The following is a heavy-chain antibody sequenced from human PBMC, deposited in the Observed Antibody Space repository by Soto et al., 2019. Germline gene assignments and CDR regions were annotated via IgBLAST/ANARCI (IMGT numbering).Heavy chain of an antibody. V-gene: IGHV4-34*01. CDR3: ARVGSSSWIGGAFDY. Sequence: QVQLQQWGAGLLKPSETLSLTCAVYGGSFSGYYWSWIRQPPGKGLEWIGEINHSGSTNYNPSLKSRVTISVDTSKNQFSLKLSSVTAADTAVYYCARVGSSSWIGGAFDYWGQGTLVTVSS. J-gene: IGHJ4*02. D-gene: IGHD6-13*01. CDR1: GGSFSGYY. CDR2: INHSGST.